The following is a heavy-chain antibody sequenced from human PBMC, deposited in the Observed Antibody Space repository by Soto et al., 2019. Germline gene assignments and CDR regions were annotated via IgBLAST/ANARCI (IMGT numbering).Heavy chain of an antibody. CDR3: AKDQLRRITIFGVVIIRLDY. J-gene: IGHJ4*02. Sequence: GGSLRLSCAASGFTFSNYAMSWVRQAPGKGLEWVSAISGSGGSTYYADSVKGRFTISRDNSKNTLYLQMNSLRAEDTAVYYCAKDQLRRITIFGVVIIRLDYWGQGTLVTVSS. D-gene: IGHD3-3*01. CDR2: ISGSGGST. V-gene: IGHV3-23*01. CDR1: GFTFSNYA.